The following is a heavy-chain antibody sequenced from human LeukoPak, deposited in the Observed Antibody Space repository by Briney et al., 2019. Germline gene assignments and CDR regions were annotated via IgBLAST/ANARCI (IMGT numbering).Heavy chain of an antibody. D-gene: IGHD6-13*01. Sequence: ASVKVSCKASGYTFTGYYMHWVRQAPGQGLEWMGWINPNSGGTNYAQKFQGRVTMTRDTSISTAYMELSRLRSDDTAVYYCAREQGSSWFIDYWGQETLVTVSS. CDR3: AREQGSSWFIDY. V-gene: IGHV1-2*02. CDR1: GYTFTGYY. CDR2: INPNSGGT. J-gene: IGHJ4*02.